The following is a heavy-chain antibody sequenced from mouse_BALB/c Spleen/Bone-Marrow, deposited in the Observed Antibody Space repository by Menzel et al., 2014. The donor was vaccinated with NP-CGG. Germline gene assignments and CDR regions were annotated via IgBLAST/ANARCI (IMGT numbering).Heavy chain of an antibody. V-gene: IGHV7-3*02. D-gene: IGHD2-3*01. Sequence: DVKLVESGGGLVQPGGSLRLSCATSGFTFTDYYMNWVRQPPGKALEWLGFIRNRANGYTTEFSASVKGRSTISRDNSQSILYLQINTLRAENSATYYCARYDGYSDNAMDYWGQGTPVPISS. CDR2: IRNRANGYTT. CDR1: GFTFTDYY. J-gene: IGHJ4*01. CDR3: ARYDGYSDNAMDY.